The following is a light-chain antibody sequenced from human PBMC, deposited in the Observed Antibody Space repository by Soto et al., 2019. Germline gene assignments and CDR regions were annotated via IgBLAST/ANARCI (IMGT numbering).Light chain of an antibody. J-gene: IGKJ5*01. CDR2: GAS. V-gene: IGKV3-11*01. CDR3: QQRRSWPRIT. CDR1: QSVSSN. Sequence: AQSRRTPPMPPLESDNPYYXXGQSVSSNLAWYHQKPGQAPRLLLYGASNRATGIPARFSGSGSGTDFTLPISSLEPEDFAVYYCQQRRSWPRITFGQGARLEIK.